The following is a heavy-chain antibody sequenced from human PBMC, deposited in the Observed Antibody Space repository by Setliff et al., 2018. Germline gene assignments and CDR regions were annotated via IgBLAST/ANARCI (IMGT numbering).Heavy chain of an antibody. CDR3: AKDSATYLNWFDP. CDR1: GFTFSTYG. V-gene: IGHV3-23*01. CDR2: VSASGVRT. D-gene: IGHD6-19*01. J-gene: IGHJ5*02. Sequence: GGSLRLSCAASGFTFSTYGLNWVRQAPGKGLEWVSAVSASGVRTYYADSVKGRFTISRDNSKNTLYLQMNSLRAEDAAVYYCAKDSATYLNWFDPWGQGTLVTVSS.